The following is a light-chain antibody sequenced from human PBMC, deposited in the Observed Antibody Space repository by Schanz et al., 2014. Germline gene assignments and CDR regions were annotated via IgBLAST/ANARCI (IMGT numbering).Light chain of an antibody. CDR3: QQYNIWPLT. Sequence: EIVLTQSPATLSLSPGERATLSCRASQSVSSYLAWYQQKPGQAPRLLFYGASTRATGIPARFSGSGSGTEFTLTISSLQSEDFAVYHCQQYNIWPLTFGGGTKVEIK. J-gene: IGKJ4*01. V-gene: IGKV3-15*01. CDR2: GAS. CDR1: QSVSSY.